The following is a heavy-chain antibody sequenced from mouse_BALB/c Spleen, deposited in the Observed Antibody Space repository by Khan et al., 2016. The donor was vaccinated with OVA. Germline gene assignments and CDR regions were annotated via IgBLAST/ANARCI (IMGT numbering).Heavy chain of an antibody. Sequence: EVQLQQSGTVLAGPGASVKMSCKASGYSFTSYLIHWVKQRPGQGLEWIGDIYPGNSDTTYNQKFKDKAKLTEGTTAHTAYMELSSLTHEESAVYNFAKGGDSSLAFWGQGTLLTVSA. J-gene: IGHJ3*01. CDR3: AKGGDSSLAF. CDR2: IYPGNSDT. V-gene: IGHV1-5*01. CDR1: GYSFTSYL. D-gene: IGHD1-3*01.